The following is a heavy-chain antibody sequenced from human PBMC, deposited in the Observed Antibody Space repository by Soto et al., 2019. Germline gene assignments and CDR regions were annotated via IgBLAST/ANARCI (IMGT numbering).Heavy chain of an antibody. CDR2: TSSSSSYI. CDR3: ARELVFHGMDV. V-gene: IGHV3-21*01. J-gene: IGHJ6*02. D-gene: IGHD3-10*01. CDR1: GFTFSSYN. Sequence: PGESLKISCAASGFTFSSYNMNWVRQAPGKGLEWVSSTSSSSSYIYYADSLKGRFTISRDNAKNSLYLQMNSLRAEDTAVYYCARELVFHGMDVWGQGTTVTVSS.